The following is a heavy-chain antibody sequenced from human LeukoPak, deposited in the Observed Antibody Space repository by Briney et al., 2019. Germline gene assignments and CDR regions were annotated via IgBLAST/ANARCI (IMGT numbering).Heavy chain of an antibody. CDR3: ARGIAAAGTTSSYYLDY. Sequence: SQTLSLTCTVSGGSISSGDYYWSWIRQPPGKGLEWIGYIYYSGSTYYNPSLKSRVTISVDTSKNQFSLKLSSVTVADTAMYYCARGIAAAGTTSSYYLDYWGQGTLVTVSS. CDR1: GGSISSGDYY. CDR2: IYYSGST. J-gene: IGHJ4*02. V-gene: IGHV4-30-4*01. D-gene: IGHD6-13*01.